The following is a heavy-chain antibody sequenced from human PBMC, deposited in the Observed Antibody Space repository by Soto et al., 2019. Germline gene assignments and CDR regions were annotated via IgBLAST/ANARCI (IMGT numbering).Heavy chain of an antibody. CDR2: IYYSGST. Sequence: QVQLQESGPGLMKPSQTLSLTCTVSGGSISSGGYYWSWIRQHPGKGLEWIGYIYYSGSTYYNPSLKSRVTISVDTSKNQFSLKLSSVTAADTAVYYCAREGGLHLATYGMDVWGQGTTVTVSS. D-gene: IGHD3-16*01. J-gene: IGHJ6*02. CDR1: GGSISSGGYY. V-gene: IGHV4-31*03. CDR3: AREGGLHLATYGMDV.